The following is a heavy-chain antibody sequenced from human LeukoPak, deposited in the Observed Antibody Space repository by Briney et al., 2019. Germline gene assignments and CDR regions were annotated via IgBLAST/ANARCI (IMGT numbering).Heavy chain of an antibody. Sequence: GGSLRLSCAASGFTFSSYSMNWVRQTPGKGLEWVSSISSSSSYIYYADSVKGRFTISRDNAKNSLYLQMNSLRAEDTAVYYCISGYCGGDCYSDYWGQGTLVTVSS. CDR2: ISSSSSYI. D-gene: IGHD2-21*02. J-gene: IGHJ4*02. CDR1: GFTFSSYS. CDR3: ISGYCGGDCYSDY. V-gene: IGHV3-21*01.